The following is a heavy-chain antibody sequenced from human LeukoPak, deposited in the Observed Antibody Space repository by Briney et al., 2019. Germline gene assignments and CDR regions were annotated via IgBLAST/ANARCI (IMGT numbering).Heavy chain of an antibody. D-gene: IGHD1-7*01. CDR1: GGSFSGYY. Sequence: SETLSLTCAVYGGSFSGYYWSWIRQPPGKGLEWIGEINHSGSTNYNPSLKSRVTISVDTSKNQFSLKLSSVTAADTAVYYCARVWNLGNFDYWGQGTLVTVSS. CDR2: INHSGST. V-gene: IGHV4-34*01. CDR3: ARVWNLGNFDY. J-gene: IGHJ4*02.